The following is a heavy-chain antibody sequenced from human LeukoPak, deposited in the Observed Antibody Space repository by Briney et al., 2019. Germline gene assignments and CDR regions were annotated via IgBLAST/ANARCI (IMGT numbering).Heavy chain of an antibody. V-gene: IGHV3-43*01. D-gene: IGHD6-19*01. CDR2: ISWGGDST. CDR1: GFRFTDYA. CDR3: AKDYRSSGFYAYFQH. Sequence: GGSLRLSCAASGFRFTDYAMHWVRQAPGKGLEWVSLISWGGDSTYYADSVEGRFTISRDISKNSLYLQMNSLRIEDTAFYYCAKDYRSSGFYAYFQHWGQGTLVTVSS. J-gene: IGHJ1*01.